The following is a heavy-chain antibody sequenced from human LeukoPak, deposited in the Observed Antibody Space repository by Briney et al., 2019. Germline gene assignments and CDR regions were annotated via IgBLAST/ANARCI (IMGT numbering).Heavy chain of an antibody. CDR1: GFTFSSYA. V-gene: IGHV3-23*01. CDR2: ISGSGGST. D-gene: IGHD4-17*01. Sequence: GGSLRLSCAASGFTFSSYAMSWVRQAPGKGLEGVSAISGSGGSTYYADSVKGRFTISRDNSKNTLYLQMNSLRAEDTAVYYCAKSSTVTTRAFDIWGQGTMVTVSS. J-gene: IGHJ3*02. CDR3: AKSSTVTTRAFDI.